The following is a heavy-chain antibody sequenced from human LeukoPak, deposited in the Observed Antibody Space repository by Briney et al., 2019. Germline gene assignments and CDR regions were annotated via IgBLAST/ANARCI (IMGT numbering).Heavy chain of an antibody. J-gene: IGHJ4*02. CDR3: ARGVDYYENSGTIDY. V-gene: IGHV3-33*01. Sequence: GGSLRLSCTASGFTFSDYGMHWVRQPPGKGLEWVAIIWYDGSNKKYEDSVKGRFTISRDNSKNTLYLQMNSLRAEGTAVYYCARGVDYYENSGTIDYWGQGTLVTVSS. CDR1: GFTFSDYG. D-gene: IGHD3-22*01. CDR2: IWYDGSNK.